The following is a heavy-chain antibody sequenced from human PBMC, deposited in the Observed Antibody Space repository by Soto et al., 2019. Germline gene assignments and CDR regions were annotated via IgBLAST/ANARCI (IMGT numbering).Heavy chain of an antibody. CDR1: AFASSNY. CDR3: AKDIASGSSFF. J-gene: IGHJ4*02. Sequence: GGSLRLSCAASAFASSNYFHWVRQAPGKGLEWISGLIGSGGKTYYADSVKGRFTVSRDNSKNTLILQVNSLRVEDTAVYFCAKDIASGSSFFWGQGIQVTVSS. D-gene: IGHD1-26*01. V-gene: IGHV3-23*01. CDR2: LIGSGGKT.